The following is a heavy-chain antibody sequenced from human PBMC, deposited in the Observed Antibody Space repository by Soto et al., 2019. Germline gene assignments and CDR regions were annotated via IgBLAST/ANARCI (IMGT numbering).Heavy chain of an antibody. CDR2: IIPILGVR. CDR3: TIGSWSGEVFDI. Sequence: QVQLVHSGAEVKKPGSSVKVSCKDSGGTFSTYSMFWVRQAPGQGLEWMGRIIPILGVRNFAQRFQDRVTITADKSTATVHMEMSSLRSEDTALYYCTIGSWSGEVFDIWGQGTMVTDSS. CDR1: GGTFSTYS. J-gene: IGHJ3*02. V-gene: IGHV1-69*02. D-gene: IGHD2-21*01.